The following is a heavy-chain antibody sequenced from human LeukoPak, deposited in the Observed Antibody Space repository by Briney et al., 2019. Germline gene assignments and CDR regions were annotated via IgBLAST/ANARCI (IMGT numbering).Heavy chain of an antibody. CDR3: AKGYSSSWFDAFDI. V-gene: IGHV3-30*02. CDR2: IRYDGSNK. CDR1: RFTFSTYA. J-gene: IGHJ3*02. Sequence: GGSLRLSCAASRFTFSTYAMHWVRQAPGKGLEWVAFIRYDGSNKYYADSVKGRFTISRDNSKNTLYLQMNSLRAEDTAVYYCAKGYSSSWFDAFDIWGQGTMVTVSS. D-gene: IGHD6-13*01.